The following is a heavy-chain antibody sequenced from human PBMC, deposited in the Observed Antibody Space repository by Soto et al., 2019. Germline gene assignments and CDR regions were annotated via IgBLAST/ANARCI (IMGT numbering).Heavy chain of an antibody. D-gene: IGHD3-10*01. CDR3: ARDHYYYGSGSYSY. CDR1: GFIISGYW. CDR2: IISDGSRT. Sequence: EVQLVESGGGLVQPGGSLRLSCAASGFIISGYWMHWVRQAPVKGMVWVSRIISDGSRTSYADSVKGRFTISRDNAKNTLYLQMNSMRAEDTSMYYCARDHYYYGSGSYSYWGQGTLVTVSS. J-gene: IGHJ4*02. V-gene: IGHV3-74*01.